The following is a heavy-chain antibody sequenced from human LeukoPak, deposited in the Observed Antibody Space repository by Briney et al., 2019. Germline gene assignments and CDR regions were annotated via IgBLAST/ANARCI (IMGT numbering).Heavy chain of an antibody. CDR1: GFTFSSYE. CDR2: ISSSGSTI. CDR3: VREYYDSSGYYCLDY. Sequence: GGSLRLSCAASGFTFSSYEMNWVRQAPGKGLEWVSYISSSGSTIYYADSVKGRFTISRDNAKNSLYLQMNSLRAEDTAVYYCVREYYDSSGYYCLDYWGQGTLVTVSS. D-gene: IGHD3-22*01. J-gene: IGHJ4*02. V-gene: IGHV3-48*03.